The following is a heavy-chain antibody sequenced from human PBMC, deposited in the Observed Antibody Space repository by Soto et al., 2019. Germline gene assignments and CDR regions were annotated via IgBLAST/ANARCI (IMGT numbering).Heavy chain of an antibody. Sequence: SETLSLTCAVYGGSFSGYYWSWIRQPPGKGLEWIGEINHSGSTNYNPSLKSRVTISVDTSKNQFSLKLSSVTAADTAVYYCARGKHFWSGYYYWFDPWGQGTLVTVSS. J-gene: IGHJ5*02. CDR2: INHSGST. CDR3: ARGKHFWSGYYYWFDP. V-gene: IGHV4-34*01. CDR1: GGSFSGYY. D-gene: IGHD3-3*02.